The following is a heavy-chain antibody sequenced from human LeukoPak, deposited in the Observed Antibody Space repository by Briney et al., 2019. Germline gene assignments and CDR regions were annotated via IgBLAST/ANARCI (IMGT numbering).Heavy chain of an antibody. Sequence: SETLSLTCTVSGYSISSGYYWGWIRQPPGKGLEWIGSIYHSGSTYYNPSLKSRVTISVDTSKNQFSLKLSSVTAADTAVYYCARDRAAAGTDYWGQGTLVTVSS. V-gene: IGHV4-38-2*02. CDR1: GYSISSGYY. D-gene: IGHD6-13*01. J-gene: IGHJ4*02. CDR2: IYHSGST. CDR3: ARDRAAAGTDY.